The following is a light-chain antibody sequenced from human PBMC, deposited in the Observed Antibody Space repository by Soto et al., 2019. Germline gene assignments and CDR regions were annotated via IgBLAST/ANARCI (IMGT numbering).Light chain of an antibody. CDR1: SSNIGAGYD. Sequence: QPVLTQPPSVSGAPGQRVTSSCTGSSSNIGAGYDVHWYQQLPGTAPKVLIYDNNNRPSGVPDRFSGSKSGTSASLAITGLQAEDEADYYCHSYDVSLSGPVFGGGTKLTVL. CDR3: HSYDVSLSGPV. J-gene: IGLJ2*01. V-gene: IGLV1-40*01. CDR2: DNN.